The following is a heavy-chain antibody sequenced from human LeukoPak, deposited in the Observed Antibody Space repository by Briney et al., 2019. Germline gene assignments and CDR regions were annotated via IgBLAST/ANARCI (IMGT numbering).Heavy chain of an antibody. J-gene: IGHJ5*02. V-gene: IGHV1-69*13. CDR1: GGTFSSYA. D-gene: IGHD6-13*01. Sequence: SVKVSCKASGGTFSSYAISWVRQAPGQGLEWMGRIIPIFGTANYAQKFQGRVTITADESTSTAYMELSSLRSEDTAVYYCARAGSIAAAAFDPWGQGTLVTVSS. CDR2: IIPIFGTA. CDR3: ARAGSIAAAAFDP.